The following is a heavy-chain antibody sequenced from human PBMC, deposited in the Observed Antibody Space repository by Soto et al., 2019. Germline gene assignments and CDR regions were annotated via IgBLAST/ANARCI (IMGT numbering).Heavy chain of an antibody. CDR1: EGSCIGYW. CDR3: ARLGGWGHCSNTRCYTFDF. J-gene: IGHJ4*02. V-gene: IGHV5-51*01. CDR2: IYPGDSDT. Sequence: PGESLKNCYKGAEGSCIGYWIGWVRQMPGKGLEWMGIIYPGDSDTRYSPSFQGQVTISADKSISTAYLQWSSLKASDTAMYYCARLGGWGHCSNTRCYTFDFWGQGTPVTVSS. D-gene: IGHD2-2*02.